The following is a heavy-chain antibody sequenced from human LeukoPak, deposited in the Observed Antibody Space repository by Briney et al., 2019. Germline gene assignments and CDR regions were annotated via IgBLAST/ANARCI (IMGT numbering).Heavy chain of an antibody. D-gene: IGHD1-26*01. CDR2: IKQDGSEK. Sequence: GGSLRLSCAASGFTFSSYWMSWVRQAPGKGLEWVANIKQDGSEKYYVDSVKGRFTISRDNAKNSLYLQMNSLRAEDTAVYYCARGGSYYYYYGMDAWGQGTTVTVSS. CDR1: GFTFSSYW. CDR3: ARGGSYYYYYGMDA. V-gene: IGHV3-7*01. J-gene: IGHJ6*02.